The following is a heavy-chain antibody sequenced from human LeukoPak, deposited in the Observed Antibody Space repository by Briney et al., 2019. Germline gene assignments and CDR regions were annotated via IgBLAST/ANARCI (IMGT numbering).Heavy chain of an antibody. CDR1: GGTFSSYA. J-gene: IGHJ6*03. D-gene: IGHD5-18*01. CDR2: IIPIFGTA. V-gene: IGHV1-69*13. Sequence: ASVKVSCKASGGTFSSYAISWVRQAPGQGLEWMGGIIPIFGTANYAQKFQGRVTITADESTSTAYMELSSLRSEDTAVYYCARVPTYVDTAMVTYYYYYMDVWGKGTTVTVSS. CDR3: ARVPTYVDTAMVTYYYYYMDV.